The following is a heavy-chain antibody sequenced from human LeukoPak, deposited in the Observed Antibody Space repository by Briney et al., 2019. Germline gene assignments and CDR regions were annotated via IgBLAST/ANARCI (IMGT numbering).Heavy chain of an antibody. V-gene: IGHV3-30*04. D-gene: IGHD3/OR15-3a*01. Sequence: GGSLRLSCAASGFTFSSYAMHWVRQAPGKGLEWVAVISYDGSNKYYADSVKGRFTISRDNSKNTLYLQMNNLRAEDTAVYYCAREGLQNAFDIWGQGTMVTVSS. CDR2: ISYDGSNK. J-gene: IGHJ3*02. CDR1: GFTFSSYA. CDR3: AREGLQNAFDI.